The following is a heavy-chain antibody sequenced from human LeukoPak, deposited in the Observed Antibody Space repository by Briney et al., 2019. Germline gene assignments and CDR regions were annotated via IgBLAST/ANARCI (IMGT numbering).Heavy chain of an antibody. V-gene: IGHV3-48*04. J-gene: IGHJ4*02. Sequence: GGSLRLSCAASGFTFSGHNMNWVRQAPGKGLEWISFVSISSGTIYYADTVKGRFRISRDNAKSSLDLEMNSLRAEDTAVYYCARAMSTFGGVRNYFDSWGQGTLVTVSS. D-gene: IGHD3-16*01. CDR2: VSISSGTI. CDR3: ARAMSTFGGVRNYFDS. CDR1: GFTFSGHN.